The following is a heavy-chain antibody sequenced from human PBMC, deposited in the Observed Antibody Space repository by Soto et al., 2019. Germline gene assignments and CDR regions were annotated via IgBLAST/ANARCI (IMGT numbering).Heavy chain of an antibody. Sequence: ASETLSLTCTVSGVSISSYYWTWIRQPPGKGLEWIGYIYYSGSSNYNASLKSRLTMSVDTSKNQFSLKLSSVTAADTAVYYCAKGLGYFDSWGQGVLVTVSS. CDR3: AKGLGYFDS. J-gene: IGHJ4*02. V-gene: IGHV4-59*01. CDR2: IYYSGSS. D-gene: IGHD1-26*01. CDR1: GVSISSYY.